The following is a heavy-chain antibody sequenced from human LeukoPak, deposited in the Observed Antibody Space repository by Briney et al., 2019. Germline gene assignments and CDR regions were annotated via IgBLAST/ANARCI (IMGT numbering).Heavy chain of an antibody. Sequence: SETLSLTCTVAGGSISSYYWSWVRQPPGKGLEWIGYINYSANTNYNPSLKSRVTIAVDTSKNQFSLKLSSVTAADTAVYYCARDKGEYHDSSGYLDYWGQGTLVTVSS. D-gene: IGHD3-22*01. V-gene: IGHV4-59*01. J-gene: IGHJ4*02. CDR1: GGSISSYY. CDR3: ARDKGEYHDSSGYLDY. CDR2: INYSANT.